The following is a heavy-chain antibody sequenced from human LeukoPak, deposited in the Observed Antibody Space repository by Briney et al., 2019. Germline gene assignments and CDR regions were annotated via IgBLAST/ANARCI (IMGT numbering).Heavy chain of an antibody. CDR3: AAGYGSGSYSV. D-gene: IGHD3-10*01. CDR1: GFTFNDFSDYY. J-gene: IGHJ4*02. CDR2: ISISVGTI. Sequence: GGSLRLSCAASGFTFNDFSDYYLSWIRQAPGKGLEWVSYISISVGTISHADSVKGRFAISRDNAKKSLSLQMDSLRAEDTAVYYCAAGYGSGSYSVWGQGTLVTVSS. V-gene: IGHV3-11*01.